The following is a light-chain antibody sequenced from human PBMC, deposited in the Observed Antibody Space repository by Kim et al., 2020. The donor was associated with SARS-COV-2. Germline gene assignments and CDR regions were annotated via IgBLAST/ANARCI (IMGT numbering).Light chain of an antibody. CDR1: SSNIGAGYD. J-gene: IGLJ3*02. V-gene: IGLV1-40*01. CDR2: INN. CDR3: QSYDKSLSVGV. Sequence: QSVLTQPPSVSGAPGQRVTISCTGSSSNIGAGYDVHWYQQFSGTAPKLLIYINNIRPSGVPDRFSGSKSGTSASLAIAGLQAEDEANYYCQSYDKSLSVGVFGGGTKLTVL.